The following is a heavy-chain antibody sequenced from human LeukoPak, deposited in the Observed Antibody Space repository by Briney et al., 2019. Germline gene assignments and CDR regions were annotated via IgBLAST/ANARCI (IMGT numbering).Heavy chain of an antibody. CDR1: GFTFSNYD. CDR3: AELGITMIGGV. D-gene: IGHD3-10*02. Sequence: GGSLRLSCAASGFTFSNYDMHWVRQATGKGLEWVSSIGTAGDIYYPGSVKGRFTISRDNAKNSLYLQMNSLRAEDTAVYYCAELGITMIGGVWGKGTTVTISS. CDR2: IGTAGDI. J-gene: IGHJ6*04. V-gene: IGHV3-13*01.